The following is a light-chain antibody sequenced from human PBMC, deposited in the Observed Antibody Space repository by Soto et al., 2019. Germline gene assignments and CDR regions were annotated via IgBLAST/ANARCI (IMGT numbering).Light chain of an antibody. V-gene: IGLV1-51*02. CDR1: DSNIGNDH. Sequence: QSVLTQPPSVSAAPGQKATISCSGSDSNIGNDHVSWYQQFPGTAPKLLIYENNKRPSGIPDRFSGSKSGTSATLDITGLQTGDEADYYCGTWDSGLSAGVIGGGTKLTVL. J-gene: IGLJ3*02. CDR2: ENN. CDR3: GTWDSGLSAGV.